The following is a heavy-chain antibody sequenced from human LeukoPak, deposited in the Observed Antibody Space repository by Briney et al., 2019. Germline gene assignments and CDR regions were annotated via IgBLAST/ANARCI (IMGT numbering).Heavy chain of an antibody. V-gene: IGHV4-34*01. CDR3: ARGRRIWQWLVKGYFDY. Sequence: PSETLPLTCAVYGGSFSGYYWSWIRQPPGKGLEWIGEINHSGSTNYNPSLKSRVTISVDTSKNQFSLKLSSVTAADTAVYYCARGRRIWQWLVKGYFDYWGQGTLVTVSS. CDR1: GGSFSGYY. CDR2: INHSGST. J-gene: IGHJ4*02. D-gene: IGHD6-19*01.